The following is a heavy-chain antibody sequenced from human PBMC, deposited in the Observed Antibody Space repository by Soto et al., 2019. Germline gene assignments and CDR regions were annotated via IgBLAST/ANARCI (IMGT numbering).Heavy chain of an antibody. D-gene: IGHD3-10*01. CDR1: GFTFSYYG. CDR2: ITTSGTAT. Sequence: EVQLWQSGGGLVQPGGSLRLSCAASGFTFSYYGMAWVRQAPGKGLEWVSSITTSGTATYYAKSVKGRFTISRDNSESSLSLQMSDLRAEDTAIYYCVGPGRHYSSEAYDYFFDNWGQGTLSPSPQ. J-gene: IGHJ4*02. CDR3: VGPGRHYSSEAYDYFFDN. V-gene: IGHV3-23*05.